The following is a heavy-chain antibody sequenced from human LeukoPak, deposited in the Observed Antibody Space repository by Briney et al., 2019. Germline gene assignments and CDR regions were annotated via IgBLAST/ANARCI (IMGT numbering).Heavy chain of an antibody. CDR2: IYTSGST. J-gene: IGHJ6*03. CDR3: ARSPSGGYDFWSGYPNYYYYYMDV. Sequence: SETLSLTCTVSGGSISSYYWSWIRQPAGKGLEWIGRIYTSGSTNYNPSLKSRVTMSVDTSKNQFSLKLSSVTAADTAVYYCARSPSGGYDFWSGYPNYYYYYMDVWGKGTTVTVSS. V-gene: IGHV4-4*07. CDR1: GGSISSYY. D-gene: IGHD3-3*01.